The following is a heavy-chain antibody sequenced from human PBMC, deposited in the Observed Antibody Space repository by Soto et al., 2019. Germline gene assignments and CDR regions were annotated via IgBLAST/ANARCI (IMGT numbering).Heavy chain of an antibody. Sequence: PSETLSLTCTVSGGSISSYYWSWIRQPPGKGLEWIGYIYYSGSTNYNPSLKSRVTISVDTSKNQFSLKLSSVTAADTAVYYCARQTEYSGYDYDYWGQGTLVTVSS. D-gene: IGHD5-12*01. CDR3: ARQTEYSGYDYDY. CDR2: IYYSGST. CDR1: GGSISSYY. J-gene: IGHJ4*02. V-gene: IGHV4-59*08.